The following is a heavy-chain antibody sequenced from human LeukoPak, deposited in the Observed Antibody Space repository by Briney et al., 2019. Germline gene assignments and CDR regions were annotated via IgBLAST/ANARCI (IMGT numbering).Heavy chain of an antibody. V-gene: IGHV3-21*01. J-gene: IGHJ4*02. CDR1: GFTFSSHW. CDR2: ISSSSSYI. D-gene: IGHD2-15*01. Sequence: GGSLRLSCAASGFTFSSHWMHWVRQAPGKGLEWVSSISSSSSYIYYADSVKGRFTISRDNAKNSLYLQMNSLRAEDTAVYYCARALYCSGGSCYSAAVYWGQGTLVTVSS. CDR3: ARALYCSGGSCYSAAVY.